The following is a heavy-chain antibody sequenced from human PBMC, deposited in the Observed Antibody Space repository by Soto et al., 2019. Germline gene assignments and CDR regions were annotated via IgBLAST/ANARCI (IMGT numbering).Heavy chain of an antibody. Sequence: SETLSLTCTVSGGSISSYYWSWIRQPPGKGLEWIGYIYYSGSTNYNPSLKSRVTISVDTSKNQFSLKLSSVTAADTAVYYCARHRGYDHGDYDRNWFDPWGQGTLVTVSS. CDR3: ARHRGYDHGDYDRNWFDP. CDR1: GGSISSYY. D-gene: IGHD4-17*01. V-gene: IGHV4-59*08. J-gene: IGHJ5*02. CDR2: IYYSGST.